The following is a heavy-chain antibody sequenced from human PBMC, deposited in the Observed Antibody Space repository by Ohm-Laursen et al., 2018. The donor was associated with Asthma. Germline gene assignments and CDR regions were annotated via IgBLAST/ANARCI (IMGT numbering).Heavy chain of an antibody. J-gene: IGHJ2*01. CDR3: AKDEEGYFDL. CDR1: GFTFSSYG. V-gene: IGHV3-30*18. Sequence: RSLRLSCAASGFTFSSYGMHWVRQAPGKGLEWVAVISYDGSNKYYADSVKGRFTISRDNSKNTLYLQMNSLRAEDTAVYYCAKDEEGYFDLWGRGTLVTVSS. CDR2: ISYDGSNK.